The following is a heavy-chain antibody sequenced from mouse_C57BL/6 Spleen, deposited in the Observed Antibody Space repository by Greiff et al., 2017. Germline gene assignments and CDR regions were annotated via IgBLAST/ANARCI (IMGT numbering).Heavy chain of an antibody. Sequence: QVQLQQSGAELARPGASVKMSCKASGYTFTSYTMPWVKQRPGQGLEWIGDINPSSGYTKYNQKFKDKATLTADKSSSTAYMQLSSLTSEDSAVXYCARGYTTVVAIPYWGQGTTRTVSS. V-gene: IGHV1-4*01. CDR3: ARGYTTVVAIPY. CDR2: INPSSGYT. CDR1: GYTFTSYT. J-gene: IGHJ2*01. D-gene: IGHD1-1*01.